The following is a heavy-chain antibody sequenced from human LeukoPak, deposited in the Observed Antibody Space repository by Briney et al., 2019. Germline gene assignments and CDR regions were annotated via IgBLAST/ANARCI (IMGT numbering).Heavy chain of an antibody. CDR3: ARAGYSSGWYFDY. D-gene: IGHD6-19*01. CDR2: IYYSGST. Sequence: SATLSLTCTVAGGSISSSSYCWGWIRQPPGKGLEWIGSIYYSGSTYYNPSLKSRVTISVDTSKNQFSLKLSSVTAADTAVYYCARAGYSSGWYFDYWGQGTLVTVSS. J-gene: IGHJ4*02. CDR1: GGSISSSSYC. V-gene: IGHV4-39*07.